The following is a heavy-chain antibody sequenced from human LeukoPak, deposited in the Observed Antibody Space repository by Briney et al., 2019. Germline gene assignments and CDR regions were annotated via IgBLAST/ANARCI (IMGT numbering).Heavy chain of an antibody. CDR2: IKEDGSEK. CDR1: GFTFSSYW. CDR3: ARDLSGGGYDY. V-gene: IGHV3-7*03. J-gene: IGHJ4*02. Sequence: GESLRLSCAASGFTFSSYWMSWVRQAPGKGLEWVANIKEDGSEKYYVDSVKGRFTISRDNAKNSLYLQMNSLRAEDTAVYYCARDLSGGGYDYWGQGTLVTVSS. D-gene: IGHD3-16*01.